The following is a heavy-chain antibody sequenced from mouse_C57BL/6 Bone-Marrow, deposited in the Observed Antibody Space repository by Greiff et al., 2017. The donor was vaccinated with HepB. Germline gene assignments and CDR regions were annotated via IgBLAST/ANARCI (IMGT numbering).Heavy chain of an antibody. CDR2: IYPRSGNT. V-gene: IGHV1-81*01. D-gene: IGHD2-3*01. CDR1: GYTFTSYG. J-gene: IGHJ4*01. CDR3: ARGSDGYYENAMDY. Sequence: QVQLQQSGAELARPGASVKLSCKASGYTFTSYGISWVKQRTGQGLEWIGEIYPRSGNTYYNEKFKGKATLTADKSSSTAYMELRSLTSEDSAVYFCARGSDGYYENAMDYWGQGTSVTVSS.